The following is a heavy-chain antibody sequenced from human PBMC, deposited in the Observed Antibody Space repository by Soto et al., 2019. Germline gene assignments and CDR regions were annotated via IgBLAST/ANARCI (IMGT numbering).Heavy chain of an antibody. CDR3: ARGKGMEENYYYYGMDV. V-gene: IGHV1-3*01. CDR1: GYTFSTYA. J-gene: IGHJ6*02. Sequence: ASVKVSCKASGYTFSTYALHWVRQAPGQVLEWMGWINGGNGHTRYSQKFKDRVTISRDTPASTAYMELSGLRSEDTAVYYCARGKGMEENYYYYGMDVWGQGTTVTVSS. D-gene: IGHD1-1*01. CDR2: INGGNGHT.